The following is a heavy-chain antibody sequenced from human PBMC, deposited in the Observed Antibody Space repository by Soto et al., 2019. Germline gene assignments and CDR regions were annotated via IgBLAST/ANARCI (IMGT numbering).Heavy chain of an antibody. V-gene: IGHV3-48*02. J-gene: IGHJ4*02. CDR3: ARVYYSDRSAIVGY. Sequence: EVQLVESGGGLVKPGGSLRLSCVASGFTFGSYSMAWVRQAPGKGPEWVSYIKSSSNDIYYADYVTGRFTISRDNAKSSLHLQMTRLRDDAAAVYYGARVYYSDRSAIVGYWGKGTLVTVSS. CDR1: GFTFGSYS. D-gene: IGHD3-22*01. CDR2: IKSSSNDI.